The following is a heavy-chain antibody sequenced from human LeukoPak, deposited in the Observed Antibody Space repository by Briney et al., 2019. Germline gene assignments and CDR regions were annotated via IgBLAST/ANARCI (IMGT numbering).Heavy chain of an antibody. V-gene: IGHV4-30-4*01. CDR1: GGSISSGDDY. CDR3: ARVIGGDYVMGFDP. Sequence: SETLSLTCTVSGGSISSGDDYWGWIRQPRGKGVEWIGYIYYSGSTYDNPSRKSRVTISVNTTKNQFSLKLSSVTAADTAVYYCARVIGGDYVMGFDPWGQGTLLTVSS. CDR2: IYYSGST. J-gene: IGHJ5*02. D-gene: IGHD4-17*01.